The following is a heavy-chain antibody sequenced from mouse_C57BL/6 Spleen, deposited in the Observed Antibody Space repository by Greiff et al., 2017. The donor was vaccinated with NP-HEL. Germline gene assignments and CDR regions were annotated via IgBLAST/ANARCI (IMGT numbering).Heavy chain of an antibody. V-gene: IGHV1-5*01. CDR1: GYTFTSYW. D-gene: IGHD1-1*01. CDR2: IYPGNSDT. CDR3: TSGYYGSSYPFAY. Sequence: EVQLQQSGTVLARPGASVKMSCKTSGYTFTSYWMHWVKQRPGQGLEWIGAIYPGNSDTSYNQKFKGKAKLTAVTSASTAYMELSSLTNEDSAVYYCTSGYYGSSYPFAYWGQGTLVTVSA. J-gene: IGHJ3*01.